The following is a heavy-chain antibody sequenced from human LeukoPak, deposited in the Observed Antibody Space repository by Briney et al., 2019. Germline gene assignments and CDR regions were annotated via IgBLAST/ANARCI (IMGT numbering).Heavy chain of an antibody. D-gene: IGHD4-17*01. J-gene: IGHJ2*01. Sequence: ASVKFSCKASGYTFTSYDINWVRQATGQGLEWMGWMNPNSGNTGYAQKFQGRVTITRNTSISTAYMELSSLRSEDTAVYYCARGDPTTVTTILDLWGRGTLVTVSS. V-gene: IGHV1-8*01. CDR3: ARGDPTTVTTILDL. CDR2: MNPNSGNT. CDR1: GYTFTSYD.